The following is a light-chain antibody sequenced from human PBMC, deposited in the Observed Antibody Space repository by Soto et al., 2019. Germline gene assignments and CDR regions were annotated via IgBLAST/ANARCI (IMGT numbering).Light chain of an antibody. V-gene: IGLV1-40*01. CDR2: FNN. CDR1: SSNIGAGYD. CDR3: QSYDGTLSGVV. Sequence: QSVLTQPPSVSGAPGQRVTISCTGSSSNIGAGYDVHWYQHLPGTAPKLLIYFNNNRPSGVPDRFSGSKSGTSASLAITGLRPEDEASYFCQSYDGTLSGVVFGGGTKLTVL. J-gene: IGLJ2*01.